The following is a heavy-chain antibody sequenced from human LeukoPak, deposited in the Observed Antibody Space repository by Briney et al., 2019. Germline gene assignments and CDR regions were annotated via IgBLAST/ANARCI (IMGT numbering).Heavy chain of an antibody. J-gene: IGHJ4*01. Sequence: SETLSLTCTVSGASISGYYWSWIRQPAGKGLEWIGRIYSSGSSNYNPSLKSRITMSVDTSKKQFSLNLSSVTAADTAVYYCAREKEGPGRGLNYWGQDSWSPSPQ. CDR1: GASISGYY. V-gene: IGHV4-4*07. CDR3: AREKEGPGRGLNY. D-gene: IGHD2-15*01. CDR2: IYSSGSS.